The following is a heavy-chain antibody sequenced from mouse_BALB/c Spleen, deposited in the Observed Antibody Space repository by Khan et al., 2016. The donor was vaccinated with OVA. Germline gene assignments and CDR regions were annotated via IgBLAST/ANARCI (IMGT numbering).Heavy chain of an antibody. V-gene: IGHV1-7*01. CDR3: TRRGLFVIFVY. J-gene: IGHJ3*01. Sequence: QVQLQQSGAELANPGASVKMSCKASGYTFTSYWMHWVKQRPGQGLEWIGFINPSTGYTDYNKKFKDKATLTTNKSSRTAYMQLSSLTFEDSAVYNCTRRGLFVIFVYWGQGTLVTVSA. CDR1: GYTFTSYW. CDR2: INPSTGYT.